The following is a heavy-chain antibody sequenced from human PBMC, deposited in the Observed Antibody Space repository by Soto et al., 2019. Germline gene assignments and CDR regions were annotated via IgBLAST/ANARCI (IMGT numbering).Heavy chain of an antibody. CDR1: GGSISSGDYY. CDR2: IYYSGST. D-gene: IGHD6-13*01. J-gene: IGHJ4*02. Sequence: PSETLSLTCTVSGGSISSGDYYWSWIRQPPGKGLEWIGYIYYSGSTYYNPSLKSRVTISVDTSKNQFSLKLSSVTAADTAVYYCARAAMAGSSWPFAYRGQGTLVTASS. CDR3: ARAAMAGSSWPFAY. V-gene: IGHV4-30-4*01.